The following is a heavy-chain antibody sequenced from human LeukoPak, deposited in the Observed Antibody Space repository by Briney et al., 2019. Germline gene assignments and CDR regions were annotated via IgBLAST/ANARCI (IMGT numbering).Heavy chain of an antibody. CDR1: GGSISSSGYY. J-gene: IGHJ4*02. D-gene: IGHD3-22*01. Sequence: SETLSLTCTVSGGSISSSGYYWGWIRRPPGKGLECIGIMSYSGSTYYNPSLKSRATMSVDTSKNHFSLKLSSVTAADTAVYYCARQIYYDRSGYFYFNWGQRTVDRVFS. CDR3: ARQIYYDRSGYFYFN. V-gene: IGHV4-39*01. CDR2: MSYSGST.